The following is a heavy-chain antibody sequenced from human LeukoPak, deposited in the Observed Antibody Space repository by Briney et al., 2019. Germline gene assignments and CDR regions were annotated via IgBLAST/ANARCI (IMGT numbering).Heavy chain of an antibody. Sequence: GGSLRLSCAAYGFTFSSYAMSWVRQAPGKGLEWVSAISGSGGSTYYADSVKGRFTISRDNAKNTLYLQMNSLRAEDTAVYYCARDEAVATIYYFDYWGQGTLVTVSS. CDR1: GFTFSSYA. J-gene: IGHJ4*02. CDR2: ISGSGGST. D-gene: IGHD5-12*01. CDR3: ARDEAVATIYYFDY. V-gene: IGHV3-23*01.